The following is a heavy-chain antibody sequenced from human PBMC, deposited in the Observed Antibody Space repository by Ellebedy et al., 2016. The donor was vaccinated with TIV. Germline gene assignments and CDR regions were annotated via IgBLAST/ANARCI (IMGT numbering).Heavy chain of an antibody. CDR3: ARVARVRGVIRT. D-gene: IGHD3-10*01. Sequence: SETLSLTXAVYGGSFSGYYWSWIRQPPGKGLEWIGEINHSGSTNYNPSLKSRVTISVDTSKNQFSLKLSSVTAADTAVYYCARVARVRGVIRTWGQGTLVTVSS. CDR1: GGSFSGYY. V-gene: IGHV4-34*01. CDR2: INHSGST. J-gene: IGHJ5*02.